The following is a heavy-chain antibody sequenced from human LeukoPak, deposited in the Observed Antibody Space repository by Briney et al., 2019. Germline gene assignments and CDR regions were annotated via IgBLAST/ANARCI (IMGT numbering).Heavy chain of an antibody. V-gene: IGHV3-23*01. CDR2: ISTTGTGT. J-gene: IGHJ4*02. CDR1: GITFSSYA. D-gene: IGHD5-12*01. Sequence: GESLRLSCAVSGITFSSYAMSWVRQAPRKRLEWVSAISTTGTGTHYADSVKGRFTISRDNSRNTMYLQMNSLRAEDTAVYYCAKRNSGYDLYYFDYWGQGTLVTVSS. CDR3: AKRNSGYDLYYFDY.